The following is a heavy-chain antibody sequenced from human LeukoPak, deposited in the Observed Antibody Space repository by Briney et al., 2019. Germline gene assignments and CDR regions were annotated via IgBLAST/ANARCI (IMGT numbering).Heavy chain of an antibody. CDR3: ARHYGP. D-gene: IGHD3-10*01. V-gene: IGHV4-39*01. CDR2: IYDSGST. Sequence: PSETLSLTCTVSGGSINNYYWGWIRQPPGKGLEWIGSIYDSGSTYYNPSLKSRVTISVDTSKNQFSLKLNSVTAADTAVYYCARHYGPWGQGTLVTVSS. CDR1: GGSINNYY. J-gene: IGHJ5*02.